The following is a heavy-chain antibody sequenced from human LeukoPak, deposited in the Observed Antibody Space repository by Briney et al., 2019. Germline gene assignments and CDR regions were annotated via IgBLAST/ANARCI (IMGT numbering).Heavy chain of an antibody. V-gene: IGHV6-1*01. CDR2: TYYRSTWYN. CDR3: ARRLTQYDCFDP. Sequence: SQTLSLTCAISGDSVSSNSVTWNWIRQPPSRGLECLGRTYYRSTWYNDYAVPVRGRITVNPDTSKNQFSLHLNSVTPEDTAVYYCARRLTQYDCFDPWGQGILVTVSS. D-gene: IGHD2-2*01. J-gene: IGHJ5*02. CDR1: GDSVSSNSVT.